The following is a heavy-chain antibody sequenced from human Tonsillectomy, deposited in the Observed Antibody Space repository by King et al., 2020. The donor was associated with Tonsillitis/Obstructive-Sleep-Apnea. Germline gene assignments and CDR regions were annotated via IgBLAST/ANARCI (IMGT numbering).Heavy chain of an antibody. J-gene: IGHJ6*02. CDR2: IKSKTDGGTT. CDR1: GFTFSNAW. CDR3: TTPKSYDFWSGSVYYGMDV. D-gene: IGHD3-3*01. V-gene: IGHV3-15*07. Sequence: VQLVESGGGLVKPGGSLRLSCAASGFTFSNAWMNWVRQAPGKGLEWVGRIKSKTDGGTTDYAAPVKGRFTISRDDSKNTLYLQMNSLKTEDTAVYYCTTPKSYDFWSGSVYYGMDVWGQGTTVTVSS.